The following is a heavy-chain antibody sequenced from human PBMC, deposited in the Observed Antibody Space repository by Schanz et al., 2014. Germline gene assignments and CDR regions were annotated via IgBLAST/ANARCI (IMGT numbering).Heavy chain of an antibody. V-gene: IGHV1-46*03. CDR2: INPSVGNP. Sequence: QVQLVQSGAEVKKPGASVKVSCEASGYTFTSYYIHWFRQAPGQGLEWMGLINPSVGNPNYAQKCRGRVTMTRDTDTSTVYMELSSLRSEDTAVYFCARGPSTGAFDIWGQGTMVTVSS. CDR1: GYTFTSYY. CDR3: ARGPSTGAFDI. J-gene: IGHJ3*02.